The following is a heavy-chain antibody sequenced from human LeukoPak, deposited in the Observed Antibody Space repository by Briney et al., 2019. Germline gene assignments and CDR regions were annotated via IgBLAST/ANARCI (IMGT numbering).Heavy chain of an antibody. CDR2: IKQDGSEK. J-gene: IGHJ4*02. Sequence: PGGSLRLSCAVSGFTFSNFWMSWVRQAPGKGLEWVANIKQDGSEKHYVDSVKGRFTISRDNAKSSLFLQMNSLRAEDTAVYYCARGEYYYDGGYWGQGTLVTVSS. D-gene: IGHD3-22*01. CDR3: ARGEYYYDGGY. CDR1: GFTFSNFW. V-gene: IGHV3-7*04.